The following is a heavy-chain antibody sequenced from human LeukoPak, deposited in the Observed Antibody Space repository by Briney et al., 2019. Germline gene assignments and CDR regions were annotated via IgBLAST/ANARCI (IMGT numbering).Heavy chain of an antibody. CDR2: IRYDGSNK. J-gene: IGHJ4*02. Sequence: GGSLRLSCAASGFTFSSYGMHWVRQAPGKGLEWVAFIRYDGSNKYYADSVKGRFTISRDNSKNTLYLQMNSLRAEDTAVYYCARDDYVWGSYNYWGQGTLVTVSS. CDR1: GFTFSSYG. D-gene: IGHD3-16*01. CDR3: ARDDYVWGSYNY. V-gene: IGHV3-30*02.